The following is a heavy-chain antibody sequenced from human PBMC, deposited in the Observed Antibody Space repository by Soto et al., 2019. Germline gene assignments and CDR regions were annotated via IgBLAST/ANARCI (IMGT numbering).Heavy chain of an antibody. CDR2: IYYSGST. CDR3: ARGCSGGSCYLPPWFDP. D-gene: IGHD2-15*01. CDR1: GGSISSYY. J-gene: IGHJ5*02. Sequence: SETLSLTCTVSGGSISSYYWSWIRQPPGKGLEWIGYIYYSGSTNYNPSLKSRVTISVDTSKNQFSLKLSSVTAADTAVYYCARGCSGGSCYLPPWFDPWGPGTLVTVSS. V-gene: IGHV4-59*01.